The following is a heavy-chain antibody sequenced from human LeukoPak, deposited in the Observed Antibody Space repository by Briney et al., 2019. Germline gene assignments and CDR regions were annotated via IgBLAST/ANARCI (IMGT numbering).Heavy chain of an antibody. V-gene: IGHV1-18*01. CDR1: GYTFTSYG. Sequence: ASVKVSCKASGYTFTSYGISWVRQAPGQGLEWMGWISAYNGNTNYAQKLQGRVTMTTDTSTSTAYMELRSLRSDDTAVYYCARDGTYFDWLLLSGGRYYYMDVWGKGTTVTISS. D-gene: IGHD3-9*01. CDR3: ARDGTYFDWLLLSGGRYYYMDV. J-gene: IGHJ6*03. CDR2: ISAYNGNT.